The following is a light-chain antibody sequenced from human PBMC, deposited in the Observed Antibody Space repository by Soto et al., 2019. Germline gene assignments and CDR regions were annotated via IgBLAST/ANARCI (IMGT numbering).Light chain of an antibody. V-gene: IGKV3-11*01. CDR2: DAS. J-gene: IGKJ4*01. Sequence: EIVLTQSPATLSLSPGERATLSCRASQSVSSYLAWYQQKPGQAPRLLIYDASNRATGIPERFSGSGSGTDFTLTITRLEPEDFAVYYCQQYDNSFSFGGGTKVDIK. CDR3: QQYDNSFS. CDR1: QSVSSY.